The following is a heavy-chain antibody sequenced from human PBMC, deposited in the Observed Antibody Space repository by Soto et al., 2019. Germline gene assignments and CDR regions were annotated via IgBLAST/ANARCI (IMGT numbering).Heavy chain of an antibody. CDR2: ISAYNGKT. D-gene: IGHD6-13*01. Sequence: QVQLVQSGAEVKKPGASVKVSCKASGYTFTSYGISWVRQAPGQGLEWMGWISAYNGKTNYAQKLQGRVTMTTDTSTSTAYMELRRLRSDDTAVDYCARDTRQVGMAAAPPGEYYYGMDVWGQGTTVTVSS. CDR3: ARDTRQVGMAAAPPGEYYYGMDV. CDR1: GYTFTSYG. V-gene: IGHV1-18*01. J-gene: IGHJ6*02.